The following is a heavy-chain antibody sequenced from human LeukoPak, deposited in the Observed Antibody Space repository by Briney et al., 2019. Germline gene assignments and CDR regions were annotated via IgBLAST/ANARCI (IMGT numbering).Heavy chain of an antibody. J-gene: IGHJ5*02. Sequence: SETLSLTCAVYGGSFSGYYWSWIRQPPGKGLEWIGEINHSGSTNYNPSLKSRVTISVDTSKNQFSLKLSSVTAADTAVYYCARSLPYYYGSGSYPNLWGQGTLVTVSS. CDR2: INHSGST. CDR1: GGSFSGYY. D-gene: IGHD3-10*01. V-gene: IGHV4-34*01. CDR3: ARSLPYYYGSGSYPNL.